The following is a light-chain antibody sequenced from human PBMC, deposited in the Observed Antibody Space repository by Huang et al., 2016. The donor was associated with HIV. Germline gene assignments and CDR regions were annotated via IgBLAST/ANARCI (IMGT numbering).Light chain of an antibody. V-gene: IGKV1-33*01. CDR2: DAS. Sequence: DIQMTQTPSSLSASVGDRVTISCQASQEISKYLTWYQQKPGRAPKVLIYDASILATGVPPRFSGSGAGTDFTFTISSLQPEDSGTYYCQQYDDLMYTFGQGTKVEIK. CDR3: QQYDDLMYT. J-gene: IGKJ2*01. CDR1: QEISKY.